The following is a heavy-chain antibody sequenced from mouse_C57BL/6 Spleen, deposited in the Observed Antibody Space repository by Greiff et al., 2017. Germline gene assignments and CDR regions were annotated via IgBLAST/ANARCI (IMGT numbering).Heavy chain of an antibody. CDR1: GYTFTSYW. J-gene: IGHJ1*03. V-gene: IGHV1-64*01. CDR2: IHPNSGST. D-gene: IGHD2-3*01. CDR3: ALDGYYEGFDV. Sequence: QVQLKQPGAELVKPGASVKLSCKASGYTFTSYWMHWVKQRPGQGLEWIGMIHPNSGSTNYNEKFKSKATLTVDKSSSTAYMQLSSLTSEDSAVYYCALDGYYEGFDVWGTGTTVTVSS.